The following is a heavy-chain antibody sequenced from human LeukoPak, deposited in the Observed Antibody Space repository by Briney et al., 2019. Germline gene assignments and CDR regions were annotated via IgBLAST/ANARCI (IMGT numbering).Heavy chain of an antibody. CDR1: GGSINKYY. CDR2: IYHSGAT. D-gene: IGHD2/OR15-2a*01. Sequence: SETLSLTCTVSGGSINKYYWSWFRQPPGKGLEWIGYIYHSGATNYNPSLKSRVTLSIDTSKNQFSLKVRSVTAADTAVYYCARHASNNYFDYWGQGTLVTVSS. J-gene: IGHJ4*02. CDR3: ARHASNNYFDY. V-gene: IGHV4-59*08.